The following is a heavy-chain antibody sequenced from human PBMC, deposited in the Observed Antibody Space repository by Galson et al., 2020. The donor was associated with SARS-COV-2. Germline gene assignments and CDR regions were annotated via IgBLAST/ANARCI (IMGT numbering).Heavy chain of an antibody. D-gene: IGHD3-3*01. CDR3: ARGQIENYNLYNGYYLFN. Sequence: ASVKVSCKASGYTFSDYDINWVRQAPGQGLEWMGWMNPNSGNTGFAQKFQGRVTMTLSTSMSTVYMELSGLRSEDTAVYYCARGQIENYNLYNGYYLFNWGQGTLVTVSS. J-gene: IGHJ4*02. V-gene: IGHV1-8*01. CDR2: MNPNSGNT. CDR1: GYTFSDYD.